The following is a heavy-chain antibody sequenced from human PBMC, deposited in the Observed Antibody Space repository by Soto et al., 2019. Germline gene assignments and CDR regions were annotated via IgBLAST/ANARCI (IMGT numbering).Heavy chain of an antibody. Sequence: GGSLRLSCAASGFTFGSWWMFWVRQAPGKGLERVASIKPDGSETYFADSVRGRFTISRDNAKNSLYLQMNSLRAEDTAVYYCARDRGWFTFDYWGQGTLVTVSS. CDR3: ARDRGWFTFDY. J-gene: IGHJ4*02. CDR1: GFTFGSWW. V-gene: IGHV3-7*05. D-gene: IGHD6-19*01. CDR2: IKPDGSET.